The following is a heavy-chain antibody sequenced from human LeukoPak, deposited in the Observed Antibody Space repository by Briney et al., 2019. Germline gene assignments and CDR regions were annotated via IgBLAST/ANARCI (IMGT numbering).Heavy chain of an antibody. Sequence: SQTLSLTCAISGDSVSSNSAAWNWIRQSPSRGLEWLGRTYYRSKWYNDYAVSVKSRIIINPDTSKNQFSLQLNSVTPDDTAVYYCAKSQLLRKAEHCSGGRCYWPFWLDPWGQGTLVTVSS. CDR2: TYYRSKWYN. CDR1: GDSVSSNSAA. D-gene: IGHD2-15*01. J-gene: IGHJ5*02. V-gene: IGHV6-1*01. CDR3: AKSQLLRKAEHCSGGRCYWPFWLDP.